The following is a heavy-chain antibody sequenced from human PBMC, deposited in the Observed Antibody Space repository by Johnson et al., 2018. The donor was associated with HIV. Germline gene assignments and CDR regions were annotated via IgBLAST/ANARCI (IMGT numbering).Heavy chain of an antibody. Sequence: QVQLVESGGGVVQPGRSLRLSCAASGFTFSDYYMSWIRQAPGKGLEWVSYIDSTGSNRYDADSVKGRFTISRDNAKNSLYLQMNSLRAGDTAIYYCAKGLGGWGTNDAFDIWGQGTMVTVSS. D-gene: IGHD3-16*01. CDR3: AKGLGGWGTNDAFDI. J-gene: IGHJ3*02. V-gene: IGHV3-11*04. CDR1: GFTFSDYY. CDR2: IDSTGSNR.